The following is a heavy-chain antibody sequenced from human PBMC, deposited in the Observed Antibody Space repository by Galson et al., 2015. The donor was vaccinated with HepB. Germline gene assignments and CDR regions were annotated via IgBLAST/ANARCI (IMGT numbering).Heavy chain of an antibody. CDR2: IYPGDSDT. D-gene: IGHD2-15*01. V-gene: IGHV5-51*01. CDR3: ARQGCSGGSCYSKRTDAFDI. CDR1: GYSFTSYW. J-gene: IGHJ3*02. Sequence: QSGAEVKKPGESLKISCKGSGYSFTSYWIGWVRQMPGKGLEWMGIIYPGDSDTRYSPSFQGQVTISADKSISTAYLQWSSLKASDTAMYYCARQGCSGGSCYSKRTDAFDIWGQGTMVTVSS.